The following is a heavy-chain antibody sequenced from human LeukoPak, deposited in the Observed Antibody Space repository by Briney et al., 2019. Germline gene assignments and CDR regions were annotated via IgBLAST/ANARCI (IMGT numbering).Heavy chain of an antibody. CDR1: GYTFTSYG. V-gene: IGHV1-18*01. Sequence: ASVKVSCKASGYTFTSYGISWVRQAPGQGLEWMGWISAYNGNTNYAQKLQGRVTMTTDTSTSTAYMELRSLRSDDTAVYYCASLRSAADERYYFDHWGQGTLVTVSS. J-gene: IGHJ4*02. CDR3: ASLRSAADERYYFDH. D-gene: IGHD6-13*01. CDR2: ISAYNGNT.